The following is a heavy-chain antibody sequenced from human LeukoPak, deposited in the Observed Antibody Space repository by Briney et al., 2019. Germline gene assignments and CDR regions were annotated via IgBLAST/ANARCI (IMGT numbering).Heavy chain of an antibody. CDR2: IDHTGRS. Sequence: PSETLSLTCAVYGGPFSGHYWTWIRQPPGKGLEWIGEIDHTGRSTYNPSLTSRVTISKDSSKNQFSLSLGSVIAVDTAVYFCARGENSGSYFSYFDSWAQGTPVTVSS. D-gene: IGHD3-10*01. V-gene: IGHV4-34*01. CDR1: GGPFSGHY. J-gene: IGHJ5*01. CDR3: ARGENSGSYFSYFDS.